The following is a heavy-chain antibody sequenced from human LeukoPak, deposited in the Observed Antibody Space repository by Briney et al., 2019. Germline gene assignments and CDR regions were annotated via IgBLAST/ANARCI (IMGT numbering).Heavy chain of an antibody. CDR1: GFTFSDYY. V-gene: IGHV3-11*04. J-gene: IGHJ6*02. Sequence: PGGSLRLSCAASGFTFSDYYMSWIRQAPGKGLEWVSYISSSGSTIYYADSVKGRFTISRDNAKNSLYLQMNSLRAEDTAVYYCARDLEVVENYYGMDVWGQGTTVTVSS. D-gene: IGHD2-15*01. CDR2: ISSSGSTI. CDR3: ARDLEVVENYYGMDV.